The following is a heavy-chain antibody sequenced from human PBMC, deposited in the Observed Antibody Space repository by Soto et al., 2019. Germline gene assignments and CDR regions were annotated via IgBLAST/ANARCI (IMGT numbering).Heavy chain of an antibody. Sequence: GSLRLSSAASGLTFSSYWISWVRQAPGKGLEWVANIKQDGSEKYSVDSVKGRFTISRDNAKNSLYLQMNSLRAEDTAVYYCARDACSSTSCYTPTDYWGQGSLVTVPS. CDR3: ARDACSSTSCYTPTDY. CDR2: IKQDGSEK. J-gene: IGHJ4*02. V-gene: IGHV3-7*03. CDR1: GLTFSSYW. D-gene: IGHD2-2*02.